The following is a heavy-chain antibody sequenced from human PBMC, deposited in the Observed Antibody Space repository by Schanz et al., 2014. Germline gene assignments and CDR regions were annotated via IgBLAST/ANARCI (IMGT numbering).Heavy chain of an antibody. V-gene: IGHV3-7*01. J-gene: IGHJ4*02. CDR2: IKQDGSEQ. Sequence: VQLLQSGGALVQPGGSLRLSCTASGFTFSDAWMTWVRQAPGKGLEWVASIKQDGSEQYYVDSVKGRFTISRDNAKNSLYLQMNSLRAEDTAVFYCARDGAELYYFDDWGQGTLVTVSS. CDR3: ARDGAELYYFDD. CDR1: GFTFSDAW. D-gene: IGHD1-1*01.